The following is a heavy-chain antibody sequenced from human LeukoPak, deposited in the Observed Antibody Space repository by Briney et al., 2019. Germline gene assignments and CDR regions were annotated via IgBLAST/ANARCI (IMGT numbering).Heavy chain of an antibody. V-gene: IGHV4-30-4*08. Sequence: SQTLSLTCTVSGGSISSGDYYWSWIRQPPGKGLEWIGYIYYSGSTYYNPSLKSRVTISVDTSKNQFSLKLSSLTAADTAVYSCASSETRYFDWSPGDWFDPWGQGTLVTVSS. CDR3: ASSETRYFDWSPGDWFDP. CDR1: GGSISSGDYY. CDR2: IYYSGST. J-gene: IGHJ5*02. D-gene: IGHD3-9*01.